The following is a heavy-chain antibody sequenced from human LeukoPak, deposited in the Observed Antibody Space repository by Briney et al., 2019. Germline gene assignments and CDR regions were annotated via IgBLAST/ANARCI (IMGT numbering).Heavy chain of an antibody. D-gene: IGHD3/OR15-3a*01. V-gene: IGHV3-30-3*01. CDR1: GFTFSNYA. CDR2: ISYDGNNK. CDR3: VRDEDWALDH. Sequence: GGSLRLSCAASGFTFSNYAIHWVRQVPGKGLEWVAVISYDGNNKYHADSVKGRFTISRDNSKNTLYLQMNSLRVEDTAVYFCVRDEDWALDHWGQGTLVTVSS. J-gene: IGHJ4*02.